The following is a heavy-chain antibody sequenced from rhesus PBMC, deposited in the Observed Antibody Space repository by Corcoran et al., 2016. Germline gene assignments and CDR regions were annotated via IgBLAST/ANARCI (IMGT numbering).Heavy chain of an antibody. J-gene: IGHJ4*01. Sequence: QLQLQESGPGLVKPSETLSVTCAVSGGSISSSYWSWIRPAPGTGLEWIGYIYGRGRSTNYNPSLKRRVNLSVDTSKNEFSRKLSSVTAADTAVYYCVRERGWGDYYDFRYFDYWGQGVLVTVSS. V-gene: IGHV4-169*02. D-gene: IGHD3-34*01. CDR1: GGSISSSY. CDR3: VRERGWGDYYDFRYFDY. CDR2: IYGRGRST.